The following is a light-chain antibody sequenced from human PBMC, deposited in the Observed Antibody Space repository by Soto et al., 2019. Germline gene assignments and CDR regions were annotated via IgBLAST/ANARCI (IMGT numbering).Light chain of an antibody. CDR1: QSVSKSY. Sequence: EIVLTQSPGTLSLSPGERATLSCRASQSVSKSYLAWFQQKRGQAPRLLIYDASSRSTGIPDMFRGSGSGTDFTLTISSLQPEDFETYYCQQSFSTPLTFGGGTKVKI. J-gene: IGKJ4*01. V-gene: IGKV3D-20*02. CDR2: DAS. CDR3: QQSFSTPLT.